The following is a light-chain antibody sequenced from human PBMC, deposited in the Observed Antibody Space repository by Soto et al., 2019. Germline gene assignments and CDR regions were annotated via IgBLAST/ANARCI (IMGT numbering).Light chain of an antibody. CDR3: NSYTSSTAYV. V-gene: IGLV2-14*01. CDR2: EVS. J-gene: IGLJ1*01. Sequence: QSVLTQPASVSGSPGQSITISCTGTSSDVGGYNYVSWYQLHPGKAPKLIIYEVSNRPSGVSNRFSGSKSGNTASLTISGLQDEDEADYYCNSYTSSTAYVFGNGTKVTVL. CDR1: SSDVGGYNY.